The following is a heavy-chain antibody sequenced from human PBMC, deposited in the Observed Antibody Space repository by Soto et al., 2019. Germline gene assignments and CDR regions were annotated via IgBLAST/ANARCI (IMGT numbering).Heavy chain of an antibody. Sequence: PGGSLRLSCAASGFTFSSYGMHWVRQAPGKGQEWVAVISYDGSNKYYADSVKGRFTISRDNSKNTLYLQMNSLRAEDTAVYYCAKDRNFVAAADPNAYYYYGMDVWGQGTTVTVS. CDR1: GFTFSSYG. D-gene: IGHD6-13*01. CDR2: ISYDGSNK. J-gene: IGHJ6*02. V-gene: IGHV3-30*18. CDR3: AKDRNFVAAADPNAYYYYGMDV.